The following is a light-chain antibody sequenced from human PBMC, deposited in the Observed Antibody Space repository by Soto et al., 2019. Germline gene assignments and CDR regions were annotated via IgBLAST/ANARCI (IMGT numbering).Light chain of an antibody. J-gene: IGKJ1*01. CDR1: QNIISY. CDR2: AAS. Sequence: DIQMTQSPSSLSASVGDRVTITCRASQNIISYLTWYQRKPGKAPKLLIYAASSLQSGVPSRFTGSGSGTDFTLTINSLQPEDSAGYFCQQSYNSPCTFGQGTKVEI. CDR3: QQSYNSPCT. V-gene: IGKV1-39*01.